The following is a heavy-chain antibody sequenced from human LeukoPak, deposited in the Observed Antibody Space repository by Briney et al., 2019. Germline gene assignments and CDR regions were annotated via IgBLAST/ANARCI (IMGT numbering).Heavy chain of an antibody. V-gene: IGHV4-34*01. CDR1: GGSVSGYY. CDR2: INHSGST. D-gene: IGHD5-12*01. Sequence: NPSETLSLTCAVYGGSVSGYYWSWIRQPPGKGLEWIGEINHSGSTNDNASLKSRVTISVDTSKNQFSLKLSSVTAADTAVYYCARSLRLYSGYDFLRYWGQGTLVIVSS. J-gene: IGHJ4*02. CDR3: ARSLRLYSGYDFLRY.